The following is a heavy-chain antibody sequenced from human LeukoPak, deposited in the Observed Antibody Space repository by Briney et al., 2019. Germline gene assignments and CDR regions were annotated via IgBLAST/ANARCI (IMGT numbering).Heavy chain of an antibody. V-gene: IGHV3-48*04. CDR1: GFTFSSYS. CDR2: ISSSGSTI. Sequence: GGSLRLSCAASGFTFSSYSMNWVRQAPGKGLEWVSYISSSGSTIYYADSVKGRFTISRDNAKNSLYLQMNSLRAEDTAVYYCARVGYSNPELDYWAREPWSPSPQ. J-gene: IGHJ4*02. CDR3: ARVGYSNPELDY. D-gene: IGHD1-26*01.